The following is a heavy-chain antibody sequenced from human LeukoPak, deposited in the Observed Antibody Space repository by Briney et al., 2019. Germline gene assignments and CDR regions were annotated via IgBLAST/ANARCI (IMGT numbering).Heavy chain of an antibody. D-gene: IGHD4-17*01. CDR1: GFTFSNAW. Sequence: GGSLRLSCAASGFTFSNAWMSWVRQAPGKGLEWVGRIRSKANSYATAYAASVKGRFTISRDDSKNTAYLQMNSLKTEDTAVYYCTNNSTASWGQGTLVTVSS. CDR2: IRSKANSYAT. J-gene: IGHJ4*02. V-gene: IGHV3-73*01. CDR3: TNNSTAS.